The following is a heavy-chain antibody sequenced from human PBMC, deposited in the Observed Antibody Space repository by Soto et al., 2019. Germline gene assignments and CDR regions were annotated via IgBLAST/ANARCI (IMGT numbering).Heavy chain of an antibody. Sequence: QVQLVQSGAEVKKPGASVKVSCKASGYTFTSYAMHWVRQAPGQRLEWMGWINAGNGNTKYSQKFQGRVTITRDTSASTADMELSSLRSEDTAVYYCARPAEGGYNYGYWGQGTLVTVSS. V-gene: IGHV1-3*01. CDR2: INAGNGNT. J-gene: IGHJ4*02. D-gene: IGHD5-12*01. CDR3: ARPAEGGYNYGY. CDR1: GYTFTSYA.